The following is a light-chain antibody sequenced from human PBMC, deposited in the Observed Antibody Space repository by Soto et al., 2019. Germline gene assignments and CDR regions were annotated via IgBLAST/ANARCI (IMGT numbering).Light chain of an antibody. CDR1: SSNIGAGYD. CDR2: GNS. J-gene: IGLJ1*01. Sequence: QTVVTQPPSVSGAPGQRVTISCTGSSSNIGAGYDVHWYQQLPGTAPKLLIYGNSNRPSGVPDRFSGSKSGTSASLAITGLQAKDETDYYSQFYDSSLSGFYVFGTGTKLTVL. CDR3: QFYDSSLSGFYV. V-gene: IGLV1-40*01.